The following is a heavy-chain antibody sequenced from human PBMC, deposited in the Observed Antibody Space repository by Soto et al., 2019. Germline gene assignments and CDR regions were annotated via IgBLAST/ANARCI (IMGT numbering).Heavy chain of an antibody. CDR2: ISGSGGST. CDR3: AKSVVVAATPIWYFDY. V-gene: IGHV3-23*01. D-gene: IGHD2-15*01. Sequence: GGSLRLSCAASGFTFSSYAMSWVRQAPGKGLEWVSAISGSGGSTYYADSVKGRFTISRDNSKNTLYLQMNSLRAEDTAVYYCAKSVVVAATPIWYFDYWGQGTLVTVSS. CDR1: GFTFSSYA. J-gene: IGHJ4*02.